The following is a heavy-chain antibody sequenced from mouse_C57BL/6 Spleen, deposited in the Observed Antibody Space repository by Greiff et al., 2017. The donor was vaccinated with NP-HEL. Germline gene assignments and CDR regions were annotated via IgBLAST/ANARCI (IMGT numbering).Heavy chain of an antibody. CDR3: ASLRSL. CDR1: GYTFTDYY. Sequence: EVQLQQSGPELVKPGASVKISCKASGYTFTDYYMNWVKQSHGKSLEWIGDINPNNGGTSYNQKFKGKATLTVDKSSSTAYMELRSLTSEDSAVYYCASLRSLWGTGTTVTVSS. D-gene: IGHD1-1*01. V-gene: IGHV1-26*01. J-gene: IGHJ1*03. CDR2: INPNNGGT.